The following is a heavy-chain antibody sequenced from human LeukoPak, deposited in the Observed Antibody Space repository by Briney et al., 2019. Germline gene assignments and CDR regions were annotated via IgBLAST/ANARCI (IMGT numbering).Heavy chain of an antibody. J-gene: IGHJ4*02. Sequence: GGSLRLSCAASGFTFSSYWMSWVRQAPGKGREWVANIKQDGSEKYYVDSVKGRFTISRDNANNSLYLQMNSLRAEDTAVYYCARSRGTTSWYYYDSSGYYLDYWGQGTLVTVSS. V-gene: IGHV3-7*01. CDR3: ARSRGTTSWYYYDSSGYYLDY. D-gene: IGHD3-22*01. CDR2: IKQDGSEK. CDR1: GFTFSSYW.